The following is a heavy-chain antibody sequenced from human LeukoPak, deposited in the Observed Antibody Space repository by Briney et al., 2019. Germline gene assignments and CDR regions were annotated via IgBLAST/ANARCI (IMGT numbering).Heavy chain of an antibody. CDR1: GYTFTGYY. Sequence: ASVKVSCKASGYTFTGYYMHWVRQAPGQGLEWMGWINPNSGVTNYAQKFQGRVTMTRDTSISTAYMELSRLRSDDTAVYYCARVLEMATITPDYWGQGTLVTVSS. CDR3: ARVLEMATITPDY. D-gene: IGHD5-24*01. V-gene: IGHV1-2*02. J-gene: IGHJ4*02. CDR2: INPNSGVT.